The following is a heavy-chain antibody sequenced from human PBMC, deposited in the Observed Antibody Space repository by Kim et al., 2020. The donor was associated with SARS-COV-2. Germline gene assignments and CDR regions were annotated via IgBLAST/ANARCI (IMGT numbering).Heavy chain of an antibody. CDR2: GRT. D-gene: IGHD4-17*01. Sequence: GRTDYAAPVKGRFIISRDDSKNTMYLQMSSLRTEETAVYYCTPQTTGGLDYWGQGALVTVSP. V-gene: IGHV3-15*01. J-gene: IGHJ4*02. CDR3: TPQTTGGLDY.